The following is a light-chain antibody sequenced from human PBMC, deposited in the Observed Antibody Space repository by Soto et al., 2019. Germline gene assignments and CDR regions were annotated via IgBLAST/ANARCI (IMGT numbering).Light chain of an antibody. V-gene: IGKV4-1*01. CDR3: QQYYSSDT. CDR1: QTVCPTSYNNDF. CDR2: CAS. Sequence: IGMTQSPDSLSVSLAERATINCKSSQTVCPTSYNNDFLAWYQQKAGQPPKLLFYCASTLESGVPARVSGGVSGTDFALTISCLQPADEAVYYCQQYYSSDTFGQGTKLEIK. J-gene: IGKJ2*01.